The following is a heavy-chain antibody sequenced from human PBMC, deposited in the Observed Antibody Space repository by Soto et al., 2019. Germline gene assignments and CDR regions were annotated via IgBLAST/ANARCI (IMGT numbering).Heavy chain of an antibody. Sequence: QVQLQESGPGLVKPSETLSLTCTVSGGSISDYYWSWFRQAPGKGLDWIGYVYYSGSTNYNPSLQSRVTMSVDTSKNQFFLKLSSVTAADTAVYYCARQVIDWGQGTLVTVSS. CDR3: ARQVID. CDR2: VYYSGST. V-gene: IGHV4-59*08. J-gene: IGHJ4*02. CDR1: GGSISDYY.